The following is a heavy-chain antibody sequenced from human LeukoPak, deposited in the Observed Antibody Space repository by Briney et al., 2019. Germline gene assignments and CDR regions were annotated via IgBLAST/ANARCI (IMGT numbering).Heavy chain of an antibody. V-gene: IGHV3-74*01. CDR1: GFTFSSYW. CDR3: ARDHYDYPDY. CDR2: INTDGSST. Sequence: GGSLRLSCAASGFTFSSYWMHWVRQAPGEGLVWVSRINTDGSSTSYADSVKGRFTISRDNAKNTLYLQMNSLRAEDTAVYYCARDHYDYPDYWGQGTLVTVSS. D-gene: IGHD4-17*01. J-gene: IGHJ4*02.